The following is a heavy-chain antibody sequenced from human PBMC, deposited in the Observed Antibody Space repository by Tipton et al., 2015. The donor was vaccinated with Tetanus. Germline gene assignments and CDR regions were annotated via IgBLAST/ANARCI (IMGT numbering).Heavy chain of an antibody. CDR1: GGSIDSYY. J-gene: IGHJ5*01. V-gene: IGHV4-59*01. CDR2: ISYSGSS. D-gene: IGHD3-3*01. CDR3: ARANFDFSTKGPFDS. Sequence: LRLSCTVSGGSIDSYYWSWIRQPPGKGLEWIGYISYSGSSEYNPSLKSRVTVSEDTSKSQFSLNLASVTAADTAMYFCARANFDFSTKGPFDSWGQGILVVVSA.